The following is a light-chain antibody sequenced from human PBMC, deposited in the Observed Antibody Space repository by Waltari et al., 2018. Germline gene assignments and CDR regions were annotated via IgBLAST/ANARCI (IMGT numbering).Light chain of an antibody. CDR2: EVS. Sequence: QSALTPPPSVSGSPGPSVTIPCTGTRSDVDGYNRVSWYQQPPGTAPKLIIYEVSDRPSVVPDLFSGSKSDNTASLTISVLQAEDEADYYCSSYTSRSTLVFGGGTKLTVL. CDR3: SSYTSRSTLV. V-gene: IGLV2-18*02. J-gene: IGLJ2*01. CDR1: RSDVDGYNR.